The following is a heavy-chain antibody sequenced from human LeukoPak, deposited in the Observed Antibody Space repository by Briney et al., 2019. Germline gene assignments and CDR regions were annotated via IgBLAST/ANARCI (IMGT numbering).Heavy chain of an antibody. D-gene: IGHD3-22*01. CDR2: ISSSSGYI. CDR3: ARSQSGYTHDAFDI. J-gene: IGHJ3*02. CDR1: GFTFSSYS. V-gene: IGHV3-21*01. Sequence: GGSLRLSCAASGFTFSSYSMNWVRQAPGKGLEWVSSISSSSGYIYYADSVKGRFTISRDNAKNSLFLQMNSLRAEDTAVYYCARSQSGYTHDAFDIWGQGTMVTVSS.